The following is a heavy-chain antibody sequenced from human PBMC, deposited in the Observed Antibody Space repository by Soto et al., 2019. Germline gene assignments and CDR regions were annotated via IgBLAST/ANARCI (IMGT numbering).Heavy chain of an antibody. Sequence: SETLSLTCTVSGGSISSGGYYWSWIRQSPGKGLEWIGEITHTGSTTYHPSLKSRVTISADTSKNQFSLRLTSVTAADTAVYYCTTGHCGGECYSGGPKVNFDYWGQGTTVTVSS. D-gene: IGHD2-21*01. J-gene: IGHJ4*02. V-gene: IGHV4-39*07. CDR1: GGSISSGGYY. CDR3: TTGHCGGECYSGGPKVNFDY. CDR2: ITHTGST.